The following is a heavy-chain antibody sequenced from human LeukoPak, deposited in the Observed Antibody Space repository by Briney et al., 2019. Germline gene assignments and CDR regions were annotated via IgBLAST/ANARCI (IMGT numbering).Heavy chain of an antibody. V-gene: IGHV4-59*01. Sequence: SETLSLTCTVSGGSTSSYYWSWIRQPPGKGLEWIGYIYYSGSTNYNPSLKSRVTMSVDTSKNQFSLKLSSVTAADTAVYYCASQPRYCSGGSCSDAFGIWGQGTMVTVSS. CDR3: ASQPRYCSGGSCSDAFGI. D-gene: IGHD2-15*01. J-gene: IGHJ3*02. CDR2: IYYSGST. CDR1: GGSTSSYY.